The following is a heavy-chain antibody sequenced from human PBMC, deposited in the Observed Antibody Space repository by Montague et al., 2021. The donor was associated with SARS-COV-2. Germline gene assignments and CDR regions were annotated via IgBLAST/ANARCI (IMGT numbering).Heavy chain of an antibody. V-gene: IGHV4-4*02. J-gene: IGHJ5*02. Sequence: SETLSLTCAVSGGSISSGNWWSWVRQPPGKGLEWIGEIYHSGSTNYNPSLKSRVTISVGKSKNQFSLRLSSVTAADTAVYYCARRYCSSTSCPNWFDPWGQGTLVTVSS. CDR2: IYHSGST. CDR1: GGSISSGNW. D-gene: IGHD2-2*01. CDR3: ARRYCSSTSCPNWFDP.